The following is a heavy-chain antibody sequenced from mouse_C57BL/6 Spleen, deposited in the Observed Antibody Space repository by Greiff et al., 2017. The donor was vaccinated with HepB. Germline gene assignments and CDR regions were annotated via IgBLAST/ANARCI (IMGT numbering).Heavy chain of an antibody. D-gene: IGHD1-1*01. J-gene: IGHJ4*01. Sequence: VQLQQSGAELARPGASVKMSCKASGYTFTSYTMHWVKQRPGQGLEWIGYINPSSGYTKYNQKFKDKATLTADKSSSTAYMQLSSLTPEDSAVYYCASDYYGSRTGAMDYWGQGTSVTVSS. V-gene: IGHV1-4*01. CDR1: GYTFTSYT. CDR3: ASDYYGSRTGAMDY. CDR2: INPSSGYT.